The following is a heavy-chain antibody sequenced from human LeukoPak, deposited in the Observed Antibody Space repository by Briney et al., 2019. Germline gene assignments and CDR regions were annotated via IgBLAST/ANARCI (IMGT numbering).Heavy chain of an antibody. CDR3: TRALRYNWNDVFGY. Sequence: PGGSLGLSCTVSGFTFGDYGMSWVRQAPGKGLEWVAFIRSKAYGGTTEYAASVKGRFAITRDDSKSIVYLQMNSLKTEDTAVYYCTRALRYNWNDVFGYWGQGTLVTVSS. D-gene: IGHD1-20*01. CDR1: GFTFGDYG. V-gene: IGHV3-49*04. CDR2: IRSKAYGGTT. J-gene: IGHJ4*02.